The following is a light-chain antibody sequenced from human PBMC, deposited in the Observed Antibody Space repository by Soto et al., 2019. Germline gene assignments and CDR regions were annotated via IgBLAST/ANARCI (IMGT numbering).Light chain of an antibody. CDR1: QTISNK. CDR3: QQHFNWAWT. J-gene: IGKJ4*02. V-gene: IGKV3-15*01. Sequence: EIVMTPSPATLPISPGEEAILSCRASQTISNKLAWYQQRPGQAPKLLSKETSTRAADVPGRFSGGGSGTDFTRTISCLQAEDVSVYYCQQHFNWAWTFGGGTKVEIK. CDR2: ETS.